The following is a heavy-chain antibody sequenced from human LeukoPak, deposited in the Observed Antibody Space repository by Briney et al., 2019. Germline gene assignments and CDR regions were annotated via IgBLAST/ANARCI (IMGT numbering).Heavy chain of an antibody. D-gene: IGHD1-26*01. CDR3: ARGGASSRYFGY. CDR2: VSYSGDT. Sequence: SETLSLTCTVSGGSISGHFWSWIRQPPGKGLEWIGFVSYSGDTNYSPSFNGRVTISLDTSKSQFSLNLKSVTAADTAVYFCARGGASSRYFGYWGQGTLVTVSS. CDR1: GGSISGHF. J-gene: IGHJ4*02. V-gene: IGHV4-59*11.